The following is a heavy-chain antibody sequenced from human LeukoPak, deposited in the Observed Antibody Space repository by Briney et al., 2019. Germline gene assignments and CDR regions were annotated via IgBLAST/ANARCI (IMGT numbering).Heavy chain of an antibody. CDR3: ATDLLGTTATLCDY. V-gene: IGHV1-24*01. D-gene: IGHD4-17*01. CDR2: FDPEDGET. J-gene: IGHJ4*02. Sequence: ASVKVSCKVSGYTLTELSMHWVRQAPGKGLEWMGGFDPEDGETIYAQKFQGRVTMTEDTSTDTAYMELSSLRSEDTAVYYCATDLLGTTATLCDYWGQGTLVTVSS. CDR1: GYTLTELS.